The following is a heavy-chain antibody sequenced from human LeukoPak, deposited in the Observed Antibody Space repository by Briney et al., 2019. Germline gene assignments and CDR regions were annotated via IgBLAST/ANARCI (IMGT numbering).Heavy chain of an antibody. J-gene: IGHJ6*02. CDR3: ARDGDYTGMDV. Sequence: SETLSLTRTVSGGSISSYYWSWIRQPPGKGLEWIGYIYYSGSTNYNPSLKSRVTISVDTSKNQFSLKLSSVTAADTAVYYCARDGDYTGMDVWGQGTTVTVSS. CDR2: IYYSGST. D-gene: IGHD3-16*01. CDR1: GGSISSYY. V-gene: IGHV4-59*01.